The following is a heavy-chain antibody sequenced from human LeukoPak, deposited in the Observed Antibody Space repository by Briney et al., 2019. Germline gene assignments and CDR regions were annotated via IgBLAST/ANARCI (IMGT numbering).Heavy chain of an antibody. CDR2: ITWNSGSI. Sequence: GGSLRLSCAASGFTFDDYAMHWVRQAPGKGLEWVSGITWNSGSIGYADSVKGRFTISRDNAKNSLYLQMNSLRAEDTAPYYCAKDSGDYWGQGTLVTVSS. V-gene: IGHV3-9*01. CDR1: GFTFDDYA. CDR3: AKDSGDY. J-gene: IGHJ4*02.